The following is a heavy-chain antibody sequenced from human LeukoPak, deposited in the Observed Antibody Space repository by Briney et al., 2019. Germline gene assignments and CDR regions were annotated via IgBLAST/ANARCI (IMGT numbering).Heavy chain of an antibody. V-gene: IGHV3-11*01. CDR1: GFTFSDYY. Sequence: GGSLRLSCAASGFTFSDYYMSWIRQAPGKGLEWVSYISSSGSTIYYADSVKGRFTISRDNAKNTLYLQMNSLRAEDTAVYYCAKDPTVHYYDMGLWGQGTLVTVSS. J-gene: IGHJ4*02. D-gene: IGHD3-22*01. CDR2: ISSSGSTI. CDR3: AKDPTVHYYDMGL.